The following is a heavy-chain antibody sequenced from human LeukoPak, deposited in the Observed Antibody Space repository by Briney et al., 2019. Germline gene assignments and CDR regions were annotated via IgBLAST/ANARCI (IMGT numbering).Heavy chain of an antibody. D-gene: IGHD6-19*01. CDR3: ARVPGSSGWNYYFDY. CDR2: ISSSSSYI. CDR1: GFTFSSYS. J-gene: IGHJ4*02. Sequence: PGGSLRLSCAASGFTFSSYSMNWVRQAPGKGLEWVSSISSSSSYIHYADSVKGRFTISRDNAKNSLYLQMNSLRAEDTAVYYCARVPGSSGWNYYFDYWGQGTLVTVSS. V-gene: IGHV3-21*01.